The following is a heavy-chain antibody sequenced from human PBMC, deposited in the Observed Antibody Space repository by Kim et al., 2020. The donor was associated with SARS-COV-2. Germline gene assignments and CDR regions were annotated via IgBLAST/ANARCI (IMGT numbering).Heavy chain of an antibody. Sequence: SETLSLTCTVSGGSISSSSYYWGWIRQPPGKGLEWIGSIYYTGSTKYNPSLKSRVTISADTSKNQFSLKLSSVTAADTAVYYCARHNYYDSSTSGDAFAIWGQGTKVTVSS. CDR3: ARHNYYDSSTSGDAFAI. J-gene: IGHJ3*02. V-gene: IGHV4-39*01. D-gene: IGHD3-22*01. CDR2: IYYTGST. CDR1: GGSISSSSYY.